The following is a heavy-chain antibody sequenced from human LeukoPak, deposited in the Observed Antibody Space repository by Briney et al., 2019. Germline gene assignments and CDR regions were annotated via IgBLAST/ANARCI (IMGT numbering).Heavy chain of an antibody. J-gene: IGHJ5*02. CDR3: ARVEFSRGAKFDWFDP. CDR1: GGTLSSYA. CDR2: IIPIFGTA. D-gene: IGHD3-10*01. V-gene: IGHV1-69*01. Sequence: SVKVSCKASGGTLSSYAISWVRQAPGQGLEWKGGIIPIFGTANYAQKFQGRVTITADESTSTAYMELSSLRSEDTAVYYCARVEFSRGAKFDWFDPWGQGTLVTVSS.